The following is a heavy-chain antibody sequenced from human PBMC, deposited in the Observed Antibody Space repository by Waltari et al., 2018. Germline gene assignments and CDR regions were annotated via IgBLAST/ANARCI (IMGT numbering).Heavy chain of an antibody. D-gene: IGHD1-1*01. J-gene: IGHJ4*02. CDR3: ARDIRGTLFDY. V-gene: IGHV4-31*03. CDR1: GGSISRGGYY. Sequence: QVQLQESGPGLVKPSQTLSLTCTVSGGSISRGGYYWSWLRQHPGKGLEWIGYIYHSGSTYYNPSLKSRVTISVDRSKNQFSLKLSSVTAADTAVYYCARDIRGTLFDYWGQGTLVTVSS. CDR2: IYHSGST.